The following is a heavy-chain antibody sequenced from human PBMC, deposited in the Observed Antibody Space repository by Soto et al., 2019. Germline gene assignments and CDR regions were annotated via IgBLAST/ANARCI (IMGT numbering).Heavy chain of an antibody. CDR2: IYQNGHT. J-gene: IGHJ4*02. Sequence: SETLSLTCTVSSGSIKTDVWWSWLRRPPGKGLEWIGEIYQNGHTNYNPSLKSRVTMSVDKSKNQFSLMLTSVTAADTAMYYCARDAEVTGETDRFDYWRRGSLGAVSS. V-gene: IGHV4-4*02. CDR3: ARDAEVTGETDRFDY. CDR1: SGSIKTDVW. D-gene: IGHD3-10*01.